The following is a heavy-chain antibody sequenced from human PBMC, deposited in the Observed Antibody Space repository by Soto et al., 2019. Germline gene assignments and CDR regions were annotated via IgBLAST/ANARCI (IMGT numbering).Heavy chain of an antibody. CDR1: GSSISSYY. V-gene: IGHV4-59*01. J-gene: IGHJ5*02. CDR2: IYYSGST. D-gene: IGHD3-3*01. CDR3: ARDQSFWSGYYTGVFDP. Sequence: SETLSLTCTFSGSSISSYYWSWIRQPPGKGLEWIGYIYYSGSTNYNPSLKSRGTKSVATAKNQVSLKPTDVTAADTAVYYCARDQSFWSGYYTGVFDPWGQGTLVTVSS.